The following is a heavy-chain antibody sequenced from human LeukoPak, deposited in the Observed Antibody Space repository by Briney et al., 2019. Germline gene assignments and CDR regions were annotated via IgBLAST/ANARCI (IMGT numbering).Heavy chain of an antibody. CDR1: GGSIYSDTSY. V-gene: IGHV4-31*03. J-gene: IGHJ4*02. D-gene: IGHD6-19*01. CDR3: ARDPLGGWYFDY. CDR2: IYYSGST. Sequence: SETLSLTCTVSGGSIYSDTSYWSWIRQRPGKGLEWIGYIYYSGSTYYNPSLKSRVIISIDTSKNQFSLKLSSVTAADTAVYYCARDPLGGWYFDYWGQGILVTVSS.